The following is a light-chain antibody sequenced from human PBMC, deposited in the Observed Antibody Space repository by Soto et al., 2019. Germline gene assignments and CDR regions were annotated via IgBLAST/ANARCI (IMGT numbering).Light chain of an antibody. CDR3: SSFTSNRIYV. V-gene: IGLV2-14*01. CDR1: SSDVGGYNY. Sequence: QSVLTQPASVSGSPGQSITISCTGTSSDVGGYNYVSWYQQHPGKAPKLMIYEVSNRPSGVSNRFSGSKSGNTASLTISGLQAEDEADYYCSSFTSNRIYVFGHGTKVTVL. J-gene: IGLJ1*01. CDR2: EVS.